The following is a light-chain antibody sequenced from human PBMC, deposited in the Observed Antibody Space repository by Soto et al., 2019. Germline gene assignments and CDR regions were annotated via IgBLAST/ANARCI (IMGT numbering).Light chain of an antibody. CDR1: QSVGTR. Sequence: ELLLTQPPDTLSLSPGERATLYCRAAQSVGTRLAWYQPQTGQAPRLLISGASSRATGIPDRFTGSGSETSFTLTIRRLEPEDLALYYCQHYQSGHPITVGQGKRLAIK. J-gene: IGKJ5*01. CDR2: GAS. CDR3: QHYQSGHPIT. V-gene: IGKV3-20*01.